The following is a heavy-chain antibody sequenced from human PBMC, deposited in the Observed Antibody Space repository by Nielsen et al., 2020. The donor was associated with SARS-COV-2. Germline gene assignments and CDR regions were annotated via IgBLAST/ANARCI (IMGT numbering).Heavy chain of an antibody. Sequence: ASVKVSCKASGYTFTDYYMHWVRQAPGQGLEWMGWINPNSGDTNYAQNFQGWVTMTRDTSINTAYMELSRLKSDDTAVYYCARAVAVLATEYYFDYWGQGTPVTVSS. D-gene: IGHD2-15*01. CDR2: INPNSGDT. CDR1: GYTFTDYY. CDR3: ARAVAVLATEYYFDY. V-gene: IGHV1-2*04. J-gene: IGHJ4*02.